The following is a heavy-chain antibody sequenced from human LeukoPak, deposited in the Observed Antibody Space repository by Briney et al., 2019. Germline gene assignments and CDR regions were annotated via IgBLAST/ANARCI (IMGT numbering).Heavy chain of an antibody. D-gene: IGHD2-21*01. Sequence: GGSLRLSCAASGFTFDDFAMHWVRQTPGKGLQWVSGISWNSGNIGYADNVRGRFTISRDNAKNSLHLQMNSLTTEDTALYYCAKFSGSDYQPGDFDHWGQGTVVTVSS. CDR1: GFTFDDFA. V-gene: IGHV3-9*01. CDR3: AKFSGSDYQPGDFDH. J-gene: IGHJ4*02. CDR2: ISWNSGNI.